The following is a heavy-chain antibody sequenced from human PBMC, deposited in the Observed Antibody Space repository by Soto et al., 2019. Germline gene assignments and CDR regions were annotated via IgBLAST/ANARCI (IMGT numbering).Heavy chain of an antibody. CDR1: GYSISSGYY. J-gene: IGHJ6*02. V-gene: IGHV4-38-2*02. CDR3: AREDIVVVPAAILYYYYGMDV. CDR2: IYHSGST. Sequence: XETLSLTCAVSGYSISSGYYWGWIRQPPGKGLEWIGSIYHSGSTYYNPSLKSRVTISVDTSKNQFSLKLSSVTAADTAVYYCAREDIVVVPAAILYYYYGMDVWGQGTTVTVSS. D-gene: IGHD2-2*02.